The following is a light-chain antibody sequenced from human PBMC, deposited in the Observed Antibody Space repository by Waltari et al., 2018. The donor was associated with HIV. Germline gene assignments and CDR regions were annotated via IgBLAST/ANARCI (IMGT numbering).Light chain of an antibody. Sequence: QSALTQPASASGSPGQSITISSTVTNSVVGSYNLVSWYQQQPGQTPKLMIYQGSKRPAGVPNRFAGSKFGNTASLTISGLQAEDESDYYCCSYAGSNTFVFGTGTKVTVL. CDR3: CSYAGSNTFV. CDR2: QGS. V-gene: IGLV2-23*03. CDR1: NSVVGSYNL. J-gene: IGLJ1*01.